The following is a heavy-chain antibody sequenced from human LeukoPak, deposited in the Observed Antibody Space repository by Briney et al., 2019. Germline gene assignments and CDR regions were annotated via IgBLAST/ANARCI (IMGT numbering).Heavy chain of an antibody. CDR3: ARAPAYYYESSGHFDY. CDR2: ISTSGSTI. CDR1: GFTFSSYS. V-gene: IGHV3-48*04. D-gene: IGHD3-22*01. J-gene: IGHJ4*02. Sequence: PGGSLRLSCAASGFTFSSYSMNWVRQAPGKGLEWVSYISTSGSTIYYADSVKGRFTISRDNAQNSLYLQMNSLRAEDTAVYYCARAPAYYYESSGHFDYWGQGTLVTVSS.